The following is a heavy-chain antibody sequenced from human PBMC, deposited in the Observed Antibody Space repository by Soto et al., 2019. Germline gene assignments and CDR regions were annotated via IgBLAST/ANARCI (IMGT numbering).Heavy chain of an antibody. CDR1: GGSISSYY. D-gene: IGHD2-2*01. CDR3: ARAEGYCSSTSCYRNVYYYYGMDV. J-gene: IGHJ6*02. Sequence: SETLSLTCTVSGGSISSYYWSWIRQPPGKGLEWIGYIYYSGSTNYNPSLKSRVTISVDTSKNQFSLKLSSVTAADTAVYYCARAEGYCSSTSCYRNVYYYYGMDVWGQGTTVTVSS. V-gene: IGHV4-59*01. CDR2: IYYSGST.